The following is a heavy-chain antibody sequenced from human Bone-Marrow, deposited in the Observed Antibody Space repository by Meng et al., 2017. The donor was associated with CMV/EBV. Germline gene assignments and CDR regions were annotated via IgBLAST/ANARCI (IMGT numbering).Heavy chain of an antibody. J-gene: IGHJ4*02. D-gene: IGHD6-6*01. Sequence: GESLKIPSAASGFTFSSYGMHWVRQAPGKGLEWVAFIRYDGSNKYYADSVKGRFTISRDNSKNTLYLQMNSLRAEDTAVYYCAKDRSSSSFFDYWGQGALVTVSS. CDR3: AKDRSSSSFFDY. CDR2: IRYDGSNK. V-gene: IGHV3-30*02. CDR1: GFTFSSYG.